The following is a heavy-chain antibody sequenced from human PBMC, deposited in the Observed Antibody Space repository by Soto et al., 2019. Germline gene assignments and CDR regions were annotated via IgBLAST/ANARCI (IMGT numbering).Heavy chain of an antibody. CDR2: ISYDGSNK. J-gene: IGHJ4*02. CDR1: GFTFSSYG. CDR3: ANGGSGSYYYFDY. V-gene: IGHV3-30*18. Sequence: GGSLRLSCAASGFTFSSYGMHWVRQAPGKGLEWVAVISYDGSNKYYADSVKGRFTISRDNSKNTLYLQMNSLRAEDTAVYYCANGGSGSYYYFDYWGQGTLVTVSS. D-gene: IGHD3-10*01.